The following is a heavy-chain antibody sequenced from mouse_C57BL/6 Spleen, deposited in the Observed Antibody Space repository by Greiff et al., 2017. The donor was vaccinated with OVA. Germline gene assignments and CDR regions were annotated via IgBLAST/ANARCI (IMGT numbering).Heavy chain of an antibody. CDR1: GFTFSSYA. D-gene: IGHD2-2*01. CDR2: ISDGGSYT. CDR3: ARDPLYGYGDY. V-gene: IGHV5-4*01. Sequence: EVMLVESGGGLVKPGGSLKLSCAASGFTFSSYAMSWVRQTPEKRLEWVATISDGGSYTYYPDNVKGRFTISRDNAKNNLYLQMSHLKSEDTAMYYCARDPLYGYGDYWGQGTTLTVSS. J-gene: IGHJ2*01.